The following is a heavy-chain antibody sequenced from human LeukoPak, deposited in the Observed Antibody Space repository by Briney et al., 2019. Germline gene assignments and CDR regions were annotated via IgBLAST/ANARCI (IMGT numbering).Heavy chain of an antibody. D-gene: IGHD1-26*01. CDR2: ISWNSGSI. CDR1: RFTFDDYA. V-gene: IGHV3-9*01. J-gene: IGHJ3*02. CDR3: ARGGVGATTRLAFDI. Sequence: GGSLRLSCAASRFTFDDYAMHWVRQAPGKGLEWVSGISWNSGSIGYADSVKGRFTISRDNAKNSLYLQMNSLRAEDTAVYYCARGGVGATTRLAFDIWGQGTMVTVSS.